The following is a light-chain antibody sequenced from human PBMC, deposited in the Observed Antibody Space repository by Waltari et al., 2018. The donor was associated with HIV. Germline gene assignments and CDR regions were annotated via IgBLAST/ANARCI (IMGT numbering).Light chain of an antibody. V-gene: IGLV3-1*01. Sequence: SYELTQPPSVSVSPGQTATIPCAGEKLGDKYSSWYQQRPGQSPILVIYEDSKRPSGIPERVSGSNSGNTATLTISGTQSMDEADFYCQAGDSNTVVFGGGTKLTVL. CDR1: KLGDKY. CDR3: QAGDSNTVV. CDR2: EDS. J-gene: IGLJ2*01.